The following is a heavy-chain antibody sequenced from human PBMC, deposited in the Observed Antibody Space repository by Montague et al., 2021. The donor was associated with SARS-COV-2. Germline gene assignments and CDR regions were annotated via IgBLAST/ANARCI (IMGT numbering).Heavy chain of an antibody. V-gene: IGHV3-48*02. Sequence: SLRLSCAASGFTFGEYHMTWVRQAPEKGLQWVSYISRDSAEVYYSESVKGRFSISRDNDRSALYLQLNNLRNEDTATYYCARDSGITGADDYWGQGTLVVVSS. CDR2: ISRDSAEV. CDR1: GFTFGEYH. J-gene: IGHJ4*02. CDR3: ARDSGITGADDY. D-gene: IGHD1-14*01.